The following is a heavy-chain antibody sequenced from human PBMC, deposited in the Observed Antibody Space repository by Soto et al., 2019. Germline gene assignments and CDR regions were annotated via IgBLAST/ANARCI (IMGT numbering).Heavy chain of an antibody. CDR1: GFTFSSYA. D-gene: IGHD3-10*01. CDR2: ISGSGGST. CDR3: AKDPDARFGEFLRYFDY. J-gene: IGHJ4*02. V-gene: IGHV3-23*01. Sequence: GGSLRLSCAASGFTFSSYAMSWVRQAPGKGLEWVSAISGSGGSTYYADSVKGRFIISRDNSKNTLYLQMNSLRAEDTAVYYYAKDPDARFGEFLRYFDYWGQGTLVTVSS.